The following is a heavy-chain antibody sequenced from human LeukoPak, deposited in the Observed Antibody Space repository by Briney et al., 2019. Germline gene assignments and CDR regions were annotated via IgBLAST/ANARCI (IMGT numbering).Heavy chain of an antibody. D-gene: IGHD6-6*01. J-gene: IGHJ4*02. CDR3: ARYISSSKGFDS. CDR2: TYYRSKWYN. CDR1: GDSVSSNSVA. Sequence: SQTLSLTCAISGDSVSSNSVAWNWIRQSPSRGLEWLGRTYYRSKWYNDYAVSVKNRITINPDTSKNQFPLQLNSVTPEDTAVYYCARYISSSKGFDSWGQGTLVTVSS. V-gene: IGHV6-1*01.